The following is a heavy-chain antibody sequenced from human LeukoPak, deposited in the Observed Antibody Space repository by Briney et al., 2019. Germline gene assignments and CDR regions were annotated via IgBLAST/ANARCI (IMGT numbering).Heavy chain of an antibody. D-gene: IGHD3-16*01. Sequence: GGSLRLSCAASGFTFSSYSMHWVRQAPGKGLEWVAVISYDGNSYYYADSVKGRFTISRDNSHNTLYLHMNSLRAEDTAVYYCARGGIYALFDIWGQGTMVTVSS. J-gene: IGHJ3*02. CDR2: ISYDGNSY. CDR3: ARGGIYALFDI. CDR1: GFTFSSYS. V-gene: IGHV3-30-3*01.